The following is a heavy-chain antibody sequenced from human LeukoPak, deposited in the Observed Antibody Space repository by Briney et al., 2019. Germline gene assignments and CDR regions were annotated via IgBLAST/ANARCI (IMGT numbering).Heavy chain of an antibody. CDR3: ARLYSSSSSWDYYYGMDV. Sequence: SETLSLTCTVSGGSISSSSYYWGWIRQPPGKGLEWIGSIYYSGSTYYNPSLKSRVTISVDTSKNQFSLKLSSVTAADTAVYYCARLYSSSSSWDYYYGMDVWGQGTTVTVSS. V-gene: IGHV4-39*01. J-gene: IGHJ6*02. D-gene: IGHD6-13*01. CDR1: GGSISSSSYY. CDR2: IYYSGST.